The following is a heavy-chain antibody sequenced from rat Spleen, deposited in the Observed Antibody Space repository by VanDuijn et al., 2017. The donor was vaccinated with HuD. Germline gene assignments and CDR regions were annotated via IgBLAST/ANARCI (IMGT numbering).Heavy chain of an antibody. D-gene: IGHD1-4*01. CDR3: ASFGGLPGYNSDWYFDF. V-gene: IGHV3-1*01. CDR1: GHSITSSY. CDR2: ISYSGST. Sequence: EVQLQESGPGLVKPSQSLSLTCSVTGHSITSSYRWNWIREFPGNKLEWIGHISYSGSTSYNPSLKSRISITRDTSKNQFFLQLTSVTPEDTATYSCASFGGLPGYNSDWYFDFWGPGTMVTVSS. J-gene: IGHJ1*01.